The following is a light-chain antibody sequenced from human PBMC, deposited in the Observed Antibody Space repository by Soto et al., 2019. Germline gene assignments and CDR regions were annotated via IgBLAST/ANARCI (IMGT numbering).Light chain of an antibody. CDR2: DVS. CDR3: SSYTSSSTLEGV. V-gene: IGLV2-14*01. J-gene: IGLJ1*01. CDR1: SSDVVGYNY. Sequence: QSVLTQPASVSGSPGQSITISCTGTSSDVVGYNYVSWYQQHPGKAPKLMIYDVSNRPSGVSNRFSGSKSGNTASLTTSGLQAEDEADYYCSSYTSSSTLEGVFGTGTKVTVL.